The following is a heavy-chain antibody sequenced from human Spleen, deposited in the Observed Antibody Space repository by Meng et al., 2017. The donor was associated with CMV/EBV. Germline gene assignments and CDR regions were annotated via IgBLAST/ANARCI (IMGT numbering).Heavy chain of an antibody. V-gene: IGHV3-7*01. Sequence: GESLKISCAVSGFTFSSFAMHWARQAPGKGLEWVANIKQDGSEKYYVDSVKGRFTISRDNAKNSLYLQMNTLRDEDTAFYYCARGISGSYYWGQGTLVTVSS. CDR3: ARGISGSYY. D-gene: IGHD6-19*01. J-gene: IGHJ4*02. CDR1: GFTFSSFA. CDR2: IKQDGSEK.